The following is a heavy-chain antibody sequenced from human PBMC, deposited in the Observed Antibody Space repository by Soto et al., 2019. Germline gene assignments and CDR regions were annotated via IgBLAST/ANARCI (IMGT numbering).Heavy chain of an antibody. CDR3: ARVPMATLYLDH. CDR1: GGSINNYY. J-gene: IGHJ4*02. CDR2: IYYSGTH. D-gene: IGHD5-12*01. V-gene: IGHV4-59*01. Sequence: SETLSLTCYVSGGSINNYYWSWVRQPPGKGLEWIGYIYYSGTHNYNPSLESRLTISVDTSKNQSSLSPSSVTAADTAVYYCARVPMATLYLDHWGQGTMVTLS.